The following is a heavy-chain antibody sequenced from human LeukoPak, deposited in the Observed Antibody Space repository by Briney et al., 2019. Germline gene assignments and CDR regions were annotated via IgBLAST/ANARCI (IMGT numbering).Heavy chain of an antibody. CDR2: INPSGGST. CDR1: GYTFTSYY. D-gene: IGHD1-26*01. V-gene: IGHV1-46*01. Sequence: ASVKVSCKASGYTFTSYYMHWVRQAPGQGLEWMGIINPSGGSTSYAQKFQGRVTMTRDTSTSTVYMELSRLRSDDTAVYYCARITTVGAIVDYWGQGTLVTVSS. CDR3: ARITTVGAIVDY. J-gene: IGHJ4*02.